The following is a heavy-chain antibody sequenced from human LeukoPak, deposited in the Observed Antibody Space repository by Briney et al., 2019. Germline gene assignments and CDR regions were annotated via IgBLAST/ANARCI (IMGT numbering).Heavy chain of an antibody. Sequence: GEPLKISCKGSGYSFITYWIAWVRQMPGKGLEWMGIIYPGDSDTRYSPSFQGQVTISADKSISTAYLQWSSLKASDTAMYYCARRYCSAGSCYSGGWFDPWGQGTLVTVSS. CDR1: GYSFITYW. D-gene: IGHD2-15*01. J-gene: IGHJ5*02. CDR3: ARRYCSAGSCYSGGWFDP. CDR2: IYPGDSDT. V-gene: IGHV5-51*01.